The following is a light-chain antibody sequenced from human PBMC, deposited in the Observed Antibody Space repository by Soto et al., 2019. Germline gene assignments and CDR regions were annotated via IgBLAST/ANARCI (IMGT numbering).Light chain of an antibody. CDR2: ETS. Sequence: DVPLTQSPSFLSASVGDRVTITCRATQGINNHLAWYQQKPGRAPKVLIYETSTLQSGVSSRFSGSGSGTEFTLTVTSLQPEDFATYYCQQINAYPLTFGGGTKLEI. V-gene: IGKV1-9*01. CDR3: QQINAYPLT. CDR1: QGINNH. J-gene: IGKJ4*01.